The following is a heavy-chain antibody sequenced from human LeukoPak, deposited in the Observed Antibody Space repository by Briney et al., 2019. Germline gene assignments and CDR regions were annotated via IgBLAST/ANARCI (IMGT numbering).Heavy chain of an antibody. D-gene: IGHD6-13*01. V-gene: IGHV1-2*02. CDR2: INPNIGDT. Sequence: ASVKVSCKASGGTFSSYAISWVRQAPGQGLEWMGWINPNIGDTNYAQKFQGRITMTRDTSISTAYMELSRLRFDDTAVYYCARINSSRWYDFWGQGTLVTVSS. CDR1: GGTFSSYA. CDR3: ARINSSRWYDF. J-gene: IGHJ4*02.